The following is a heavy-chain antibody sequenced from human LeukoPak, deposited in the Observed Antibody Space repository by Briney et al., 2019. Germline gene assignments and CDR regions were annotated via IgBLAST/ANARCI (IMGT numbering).Heavy chain of an antibody. Sequence: SETLSLTCTVSGGSISSYHWSWIRQPPGKGLEWIGYIYYSGSTNYNPSLKSRVTISVDTSKNQFSLKLSSVTAADTAVYYCARDSGKYSGYYYGMDVWGQGTTVTVSS. CDR3: ARDSGKYSGYYYGMDV. CDR1: GGSISSYH. J-gene: IGHJ6*02. CDR2: IYYSGST. D-gene: IGHD5-12*01. V-gene: IGHV4-59*01.